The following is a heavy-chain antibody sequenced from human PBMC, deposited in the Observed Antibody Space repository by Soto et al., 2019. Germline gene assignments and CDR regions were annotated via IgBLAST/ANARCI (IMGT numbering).Heavy chain of an antibody. CDR3: AKDSCTTTSCYFDY. CDR2: FSGSGGDT. D-gene: IGHD2-2*01. V-gene: IGHV3-23*01. CDR1: GFTFSTYA. J-gene: IGHJ4*02. Sequence: GSLRLSCAASGFTFSTYAMSWVRQAPGKGLEWLSTFSGSGGDTYYADSVKGRFTIFRDNSKNTLYLQMNSLRAEDTALYYCAKDSCTTTSCYFDYWGQGTQVTVSS.